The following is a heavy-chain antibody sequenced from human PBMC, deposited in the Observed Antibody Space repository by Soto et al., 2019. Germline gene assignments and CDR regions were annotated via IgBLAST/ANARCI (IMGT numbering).Heavy chain of an antibody. Sequence: QVQLVQSGAEVKKPGASVKVSCKASGYTFTSYAMHWVRQAPGQRLEWMGWINAGNGNTKYSQKFQGRVTITRDTSASTAYMELSSRRSEDTAVYYCASQKLELPPYYYYGMDVWGQGTTVTGSS. CDR2: INAGNGNT. J-gene: IGHJ6*02. CDR3: ASQKLELPPYYYYGMDV. D-gene: IGHD1-7*01. V-gene: IGHV1-3*01. CDR1: GYTFTSYA.